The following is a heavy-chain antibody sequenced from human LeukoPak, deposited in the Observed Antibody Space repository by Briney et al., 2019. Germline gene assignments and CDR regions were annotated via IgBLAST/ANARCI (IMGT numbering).Heavy chain of an antibody. J-gene: IGHJ5*02. Sequence: SETLSLTCTVPGGSISSYYWSWLRQPPGKGLEWIGYIYYSGSTNYNPSLKSRVTISVDTSKNQFSLKLSSVTAADTAVYYCARGRSDVLRYFDWLLSDQNWFDPWGQGTLVTVSS. CDR3: ARGRSDVLRYFDWLLSDQNWFDP. V-gene: IGHV4-59*01. CDR1: GGSISSYY. D-gene: IGHD3-9*01. CDR2: IYYSGST.